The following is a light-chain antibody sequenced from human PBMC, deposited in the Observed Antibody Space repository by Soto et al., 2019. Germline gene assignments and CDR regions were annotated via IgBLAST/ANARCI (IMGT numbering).Light chain of an antibody. Sequence: QSALTQPPSASGSPGQSVTISCTGTSSDVGNYNYVSWYQHHPGKAPKLMIYEVNKRPSGVPDRFSGSKSGNTASLTVSGLQAEDEADYYCSSYAGSNSVVFGGGTKLTVL. CDR2: EVN. CDR1: SSDVGNYNY. J-gene: IGLJ2*01. V-gene: IGLV2-8*01. CDR3: SSYAGSNSVV.